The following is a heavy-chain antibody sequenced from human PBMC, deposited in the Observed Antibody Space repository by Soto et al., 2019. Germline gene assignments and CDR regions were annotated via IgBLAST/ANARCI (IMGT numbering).Heavy chain of an antibody. CDR1: GFTVSSNY. D-gene: IGHD1-7*01. V-gene: IGHV3-66*01. CDR3: ARGLDIWNYKHYYYMDV. Sequence: GGSLRLSCAASGFTVSSNYMSWVRQAPGKGLEWVSVIYSGGSTYYADSVKGRFTISRDNSKNTLYLQMNSLRAEDTAVYYCARGLDIWNYKHYYYMDVWGKGTTVTVSS. J-gene: IGHJ6*03. CDR2: IYSGGST.